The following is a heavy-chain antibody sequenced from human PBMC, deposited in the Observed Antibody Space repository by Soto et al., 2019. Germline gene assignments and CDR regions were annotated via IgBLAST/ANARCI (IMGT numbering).Heavy chain of an antibody. CDR3: VKSITIFGVVQVGMDV. CDR2: ISSNGGST. V-gene: IGHV3-64D*06. J-gene: IGHJ6*02. Sequence: PGWSLRLSCSASGFTFSSYAMHWVRQAPGKGLEYVSAISSNGGSTYYADSVKGRFTISRDNSKNTLYLQMSSLRAEDTAVYYCVKSITIFGVVQVGMDVWGQGTKVTVS. CDR1: GFTFSSYA. D-gene: IGHD3-3*01.